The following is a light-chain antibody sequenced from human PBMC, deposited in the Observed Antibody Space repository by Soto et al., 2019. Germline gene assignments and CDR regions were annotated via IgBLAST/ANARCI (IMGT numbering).Light chain of an antibody. CDR1: QSVLHSSNNKNY. Sequence: DIVMTQSPDSLAVSLGERATINCKSSQSVLHSSNNKNYLAWYQQKPGQPPKLLIYWASTRESGVPDRVSGSGSGTDFTLTISSLQAEDVAVYYRQQYYSIPFTFGPGTKVHIK. V-gene: IGKV4-1*01. CDR2: WAS. J-gene: IGKJ3*01. CDR3: QQYYSIPFT.